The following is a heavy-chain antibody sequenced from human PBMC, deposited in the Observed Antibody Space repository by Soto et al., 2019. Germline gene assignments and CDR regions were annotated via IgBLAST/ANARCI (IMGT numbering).Heavy chain of an antibody. Sequence: PSETLSLTCTVSGGSITSYNWNWLRQPPGKALEWIGYVYNSGSTNYNPSLKSRVTISVDTSKNQFSLKVNSVTAADTAVYYCARRAVVGEMGILVTGLAPWGKGSLVTVSP. J-gene: IGHJ5*02. V-gene: IGHV4-59*01. CDR2: VYNSGST. CDR3: ARRAVVGEMGILVTGLAP. D-gene: IGHD2-21*01. CDR1: GGSITSYN.